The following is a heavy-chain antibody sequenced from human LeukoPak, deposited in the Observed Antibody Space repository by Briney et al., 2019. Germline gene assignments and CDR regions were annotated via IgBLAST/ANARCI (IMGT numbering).Heavy chain of an antibody. CDR2: INPNSGGT. D-gene: IGHD6-13*01. Sequence: ASVKVSCKASGYTFTGYYMHWVRQAPGQGLEWMGWINPNSGGTNYAQKFQGRVTMTRDTSISTAYMELSRLRSDDTAVYYCARGLQQLNLGYYYYMDVWGKGTTVTVSS. V-gene: IGHV1-2*02. CDR3: ARGLQQLNLGYYYYMDV. J-gene: IGHJ6*03. CDR1: GYTFTGYY.